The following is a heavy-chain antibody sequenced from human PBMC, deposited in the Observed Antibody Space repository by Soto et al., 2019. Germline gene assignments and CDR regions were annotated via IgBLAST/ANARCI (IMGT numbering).Heavy chain of an antibody. D-gene: IGHD3-22*01. CDR2: ISSSSSCT. V-gene: IGHV3-11*05. CDR1: GFTFSDYY. Sequence: QVQLAESGGGLVKPGGSLRLSCAASGFTFSDYYMSWIRQAPGKGLEWVSYISSSSSCTNYADSVKGRFTISRDNAKNSLYLQMNSLRAEDTAVYYCATGQYYYDSSGYYYSWGQGTLVTVSS. J-gene: IGHJ4*02. CDR3: ATGQYYYDSSGYYYS.